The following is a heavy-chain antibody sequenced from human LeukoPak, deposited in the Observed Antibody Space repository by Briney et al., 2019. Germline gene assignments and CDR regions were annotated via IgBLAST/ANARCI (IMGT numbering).Heavy chain of an antibody. J-gene: IGHJ4*02. CDR3: ARRAGEYSHPYDY. CDR2: IYSGGNT. V-gene: IGHV3-53*01. D-gene: IGHD2-15*01. CDR1: GFTVSSNS. Sequence: GGSLRLSCTVSGFTVSSNSWSWVRQAPGKGLEWVSFIYSGGNTHYSDSVTGRFTISRDNSKNALYLQMNSLRAEDTAIYYCARRAGEYSHPYDYWGQGTLVTVSS.